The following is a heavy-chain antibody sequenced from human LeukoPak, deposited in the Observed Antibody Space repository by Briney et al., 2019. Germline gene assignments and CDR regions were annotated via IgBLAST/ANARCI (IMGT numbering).Heavy chain of an antibody. Sequence: PGGSLRLSCAASGFTFSSYAMNWVRQAPGKGLEWVAVISYDGSNKYYADSVKGRLTISRDNSKNTLYLQMNSLRAEDTAVYYCARGIGYNRLDSFDIWGQGTMVTVSS. CDR1: GFTFSSYA. CDR2: ISYDGSNK. D-gene: IGHD5-24*01. CDR3: ARGIGYNRLDSFDI. J-gene: IGHJ3*02. V-gene: IGHV3-30-3*01.